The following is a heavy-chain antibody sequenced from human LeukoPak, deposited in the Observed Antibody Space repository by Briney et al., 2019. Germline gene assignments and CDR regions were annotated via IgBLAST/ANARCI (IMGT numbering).Heavy chain of an antibody. CDR3: ARGGSLDV. J-gene: IGHJ6*02. CDR2: INHNGNVN. D-gene: IGHD2-15*01. Sequence: GGSLRLSCAASGFTFSSYWMSWVRQAPGKGLEWVASINHNGNVNYYVDSVKGRFTISRDNAKNSLYLQMSNLRAEDTAVYFCARGGSLDVWGQGATVTVSS. V-gene: IGHV3-7*03. CDR1: GFTFSSYW.